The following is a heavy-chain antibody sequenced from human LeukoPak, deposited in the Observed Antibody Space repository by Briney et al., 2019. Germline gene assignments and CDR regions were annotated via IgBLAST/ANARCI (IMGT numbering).Heavy chain of an antibody. V-gene: IGHV1-2*06. D-gene: IGHD7-27*01. J-gene: IGHJ4*02. CDR2: INSNSGGT. Sequence: ASVKVSCKTSGYTFTDYFIHWVRQAPGQGPEWMGRINSNSGGTEYEQNFQGRVTMTRDTSINTAYMALSGLTFDDTAVYYCARDLSSTSNWGFDYWGQGTVVTVSS. CDR1: GYTFTDYF. CDR3: ARDLSSTSNWGFDY.